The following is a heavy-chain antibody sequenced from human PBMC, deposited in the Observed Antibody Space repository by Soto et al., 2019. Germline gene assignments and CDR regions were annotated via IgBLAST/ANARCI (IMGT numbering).Heavy chain of an antibody. CDR2: ISAYNGNT. CDR3: ARDNSPYYFDY. D-gene: IGHD1-20*01. Sequence: ASVKVSCKASGYTFTSYGISWVRQAPGQGLEWMGWISAYNGNTNYAQKFQGRVTMTTDTSTSTAYMELSSLRSEDTAVYYCARDNSPYYFDYWGQGTLVTVSS. J-gene: IGHJ4*02. V-gene: IGHV1-18*01. CDR1: GYTFTSYG.